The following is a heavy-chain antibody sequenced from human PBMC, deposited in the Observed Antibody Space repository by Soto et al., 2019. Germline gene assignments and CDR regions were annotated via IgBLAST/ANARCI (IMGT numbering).Heavy chain of an antibody. V-gene: IGHV3-7*01. D-gene: IGHD4-4*01. CDR2: IKQDGSEK. Sequence: WGSRRLSCSASGFAFSSYWMSWVRQAPGKGLEWVANIKQDGSEKYYVDSVKGRFTISRDNAKNSLYLQMNSLRAEDTAVYYCARDHSSPFDYWGQGTLVTVSS. J-gene: IGHJ4*02. CDR1: GFAFSSYW. CDR3: ARDHSSPFDY.